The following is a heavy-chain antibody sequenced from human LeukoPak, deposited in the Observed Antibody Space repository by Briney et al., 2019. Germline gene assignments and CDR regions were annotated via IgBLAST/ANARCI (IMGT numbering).Heavy chain of an antibody. CDR1: GGSISSSSYY. Sequence: PSETLSLTCTVSGGSISSSSYYWGWIRQPPGKGLEWIGSIYYSGSTYYNPSLKSRVTISVDTSKNQFSLRLSSVTAADTAVYYCASPYCSSTSCPRDAYYFDYWGQGTLVTVSS. J-gene: IGHJ4*02. V-gene: IGHV4-39*01. D-gene: IGHD2-2*01. CDR3: ASPYCSSTSCPRDAYYFDY. CDR2: IYYSGST.